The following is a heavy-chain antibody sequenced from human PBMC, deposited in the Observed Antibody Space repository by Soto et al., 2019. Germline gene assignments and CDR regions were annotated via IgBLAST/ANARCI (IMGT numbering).Heavy chain of an antibody. CDR3: ASRRGGYSGSYYVR. CDR2: IIPIFGTA. V-gene: IGHV1-69*01. Sequence: QVQLVQSGAEVKKPGSSVKVSCKASGGTFSSYAISWVRQAPGQGLEWMGGIIPIFGTANYAQKFQGRVTITADESTSTGYMELSSLRSEDTAVYYCASRRGGYSGSYYVRWGQGTLVTVSS. J-gene: IGHJ4*02. D-gene: IGHD1-26*01. CDR1: GGTFSSYA.